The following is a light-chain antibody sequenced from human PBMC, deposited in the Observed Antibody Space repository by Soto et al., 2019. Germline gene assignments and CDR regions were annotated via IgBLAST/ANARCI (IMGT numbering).Light chain of an antibody. CDR2: SDN. CDR1: SSNIGTNT. V-gene: IGLV1-44*01. J-gene: IGLJ2*01. CDR3: AAWDVSLVV. Sequence: QSALTQPPSASGTPGQRVTISCSGSSSNIGTNTVIWYQQLPGAAPKLLIYSDNQRPSGVPDRFSGSKSGTSASLAISGLQSEDEADYYCAAWDVSLVVFGGGTQLTAL.